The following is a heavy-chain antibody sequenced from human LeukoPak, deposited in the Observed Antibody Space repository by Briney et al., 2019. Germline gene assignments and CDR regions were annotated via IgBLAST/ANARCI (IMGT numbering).Heavy chain of an antibody. Sequence: GGSLRLSCAASGFTFSSYWMHWVRQAPGKGLVWVSRINSDGSSTIYADSVKGRFTISSDNAKNTLYLQMNRLRAEDTAVYYCARGDYYDSSGYYPDYWGQGTLVTVSS. D-gene: IGHD3-22*01. CDR2: INSDGSST. CDR1: GFTFSSYW. J-gene: IGHJ4*02. CDR3: ARGDYYDSSGYYPDY. V-gene: IGHV3-74*01.